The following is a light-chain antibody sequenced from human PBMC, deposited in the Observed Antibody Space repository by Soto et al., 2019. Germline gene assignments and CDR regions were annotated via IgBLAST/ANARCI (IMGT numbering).Light chain of an antibody. CDR3: ASYRSNSNLGV. J-gene: IGLJ1*01. V-gene: IGLV2-14*01. CDR2: ACR. Sequence: SALSQPASVSGSPGQTITISRTGNTSDVGGYDYVSWDLHHAVKGSTLLLFACRRRPSGVSTSFTGAKSDNTASLTISGLQADDEDDYYCASYRSNSNLGVFGSGTNVTVL. CDR1: TSDVGGYDY.